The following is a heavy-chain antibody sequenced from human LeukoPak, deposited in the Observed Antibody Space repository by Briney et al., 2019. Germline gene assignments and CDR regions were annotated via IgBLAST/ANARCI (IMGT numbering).Heavy chain of an antibody. Sequence: SETLSLTCAVSGGSISSGGYSWSWIRQPPGKGQEWIGYIYHSGSTYYNPSLKSRVTISVDRSKNQFSLKLSSVTAADTAVYYCASMVRGENDAFDIWGQGTMVTVSS. CDR1: GGSISSGGYS. D-gene: IGHD3-10*01. CDR3: ASMVRGENDAFDI. J-gene: IGHJ3*02. V-gene: IGHV4-30-2*01. CDR2: IYHSGST.